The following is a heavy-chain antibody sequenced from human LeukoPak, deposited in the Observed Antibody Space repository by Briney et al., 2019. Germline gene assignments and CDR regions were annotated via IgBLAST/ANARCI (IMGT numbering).Heavy chain of an antibody. Sequence: SETLSLTCTVSGGSISSYYWSWIRQPPGKGLEWIGYIYYSGSTNYNPSLKSRVTISVDTSKNQFSLKLSSVTAADTAVYYCVRKQGGELLFDYWGQGTLVTVSS. CDR1: GGSISSYY. V-gene: IGHV4-59*01. CDR2: IYYSGST. CDR3: VRKQGGELLFDY. D-gene: IGHD1-26*01. J-gene: IGHJ4*02.